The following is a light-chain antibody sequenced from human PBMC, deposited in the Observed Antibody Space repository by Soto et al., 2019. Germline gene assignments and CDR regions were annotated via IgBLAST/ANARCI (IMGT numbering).Light chain of an antibody. CDR1: QDISKY. J-gene: IGKJ3*01. V-gene: IGKV1-33*01. Sequence: DIQMTQSPSSLSASVGDRITITCQARQDISKYLIWYQQTPGKAPKFLIYEASNLERGVPSRFSGSGSGTDFTFTINSLQPEDIATYYCQQYHSLPFTFGPGTKLDI. CDR2: EAS. CDR3: QQYHSLPFT.